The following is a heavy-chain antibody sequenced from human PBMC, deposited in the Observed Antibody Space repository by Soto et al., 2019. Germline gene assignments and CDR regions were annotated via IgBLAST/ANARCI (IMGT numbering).Heavy chain of an antibody. Sequence: ASVKVSCKASGYTFTSSYIHWVRQAPGQGLEWMGIINPSTGSTTYAQKFQGRVIMTTDTSTSTVDMELSSLRSEDTAVYYCARGPGTNSMVRGVIILHLDSWGQGTLVTVSS. CDR2: INPSTGST. V-gene: IGHV1-46*03. J-gene: IGHJ4*02. D-gene: IGHD3-10*01. CDR3: ARGPGTNSMVRGVIILHLDS. CDR1: GYTFTSSY.